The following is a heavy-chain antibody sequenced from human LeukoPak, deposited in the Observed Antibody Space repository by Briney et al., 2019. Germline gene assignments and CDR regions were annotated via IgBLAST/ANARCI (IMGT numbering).Heavy chain of an antibody. J-gene: IGHJ5*02. V-gene: IGHV3-53*04. D-gene: IGHD3-22*01. Sequence: GGSLRLSCAASGFTVSSNYMSWVRQAPGKGLEWVSVIYSGGSTYYADSVKGRFTISRHNSKNTLYPQVNSLRAEDTAVYYCAGYDSSGGFDPWGQGTLVTVSS. CDR3: AGYDSSGGFDP. CDR1: GFTVSSNY. CDR2: IYSGGST.